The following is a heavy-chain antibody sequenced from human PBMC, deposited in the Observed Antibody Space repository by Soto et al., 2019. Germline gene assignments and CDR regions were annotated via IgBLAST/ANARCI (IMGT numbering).Heavy chain of an antibody. CDR2: ISGYNGNT. CDR3: AREGPAPYYYYGMDV. V-gene: IGHV1-18*01. Sequence: QVQLVQSRGEVKKPGASVKVSCKTSGYSFTTYGISWVRQAPGQGLEWMGWISGYNGNTNYAQKLQGRVTMTTDTSTRTADMELRSLRSDDTAVYYCAREGPAPYYYYGMDVWGQGSTVTVSS. J-gene: IGHJ6*02. CDR1: GYSFTTYG.